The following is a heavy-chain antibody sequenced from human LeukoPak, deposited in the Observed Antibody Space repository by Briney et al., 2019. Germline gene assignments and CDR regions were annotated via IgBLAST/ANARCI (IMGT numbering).Heavy chain of an antibody. CDR2: IWYDGSNK. V-gene: IGHV3-33*06. D-gene: IGHD1-26*01. Sequence: QPGGSLRLSCAASGFTFSSYGMHWVRQAPGKGLEWVAVIWYDGSNKYYADSVKGRFTISRDNSKNTLYLQMHSLRAEDTAVYYCAKDWYIVGATSIGDFDYWGQGTLVTVSS. CDR3: AKDWYIVGATSIGDFDY. CDR1: GFTFSSYG. J-gene: IGHJ4*02.